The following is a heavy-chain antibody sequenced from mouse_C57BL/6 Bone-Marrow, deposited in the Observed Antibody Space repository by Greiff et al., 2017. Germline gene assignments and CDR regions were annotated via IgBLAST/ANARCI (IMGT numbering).Heavy chain of an antibody. V-gene: IGHV1-62-2*01. Sequence: VQLQQSGAELVKPGASVKLSCKASGYTFTEYTIHWVKQRSGQGLEWIGWFYPGSGSIKYNEKFKDKATLTADKSSSTVYMELSRLTSEEPAVYFCAGHETLLCLREGDFDYWGQGTTLTVSS. CDR1: GYTFTEYT. J-gene: IGHJ2*01. CDR2: FYPGSGSI. D-gene: IGHD2-9*01. CDR3: AGHETLLCLREGDFDY.